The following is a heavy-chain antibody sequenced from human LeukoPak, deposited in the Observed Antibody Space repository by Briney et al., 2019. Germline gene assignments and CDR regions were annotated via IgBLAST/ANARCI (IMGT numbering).Heavy chain of an antibody. J-gene: IGHJ4*02. Sequence: GGSLRLSCAASGFTFSSYSMNWVRQAPGKGLEWVSSISSSSSYIYYADSVKGRFTISRDNAKNSLYLQMNSLRAEDTAVYYCARGVIESNYDHRLDYWGQGTLVTVSS. V-gene: IGHV3-21*01. CDR1: GFTFSSYS. CDR3: ARGVIESNYDHRLDY. CDR2: ISSSSSYI. D-gene: IGHD4-11*01.